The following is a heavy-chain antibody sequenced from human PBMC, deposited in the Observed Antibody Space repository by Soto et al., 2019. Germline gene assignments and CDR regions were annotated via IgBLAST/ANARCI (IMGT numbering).Heavy chain of an antibody. Sequence: QVQLQESGPGLVKPSETLSLTCTVSGGSVSSGSYYWSWIRQPPGKGLEWIGYIYYSGSTNYNPSLERRVTSSVDTSKNQSALKLSSVTAADAAVYYCARGIVGWYQGRYYYGMDVWGPGTTVTVSS. D-gene: IGHD6-19*01. J-gene: IGHJ6*02. V-gene: IGHV4-61*01. CDR2: IYYSGST. CDR1: GGSVSSGSYY. CDR3: ARGIVGWYQGRYYYGMDV.